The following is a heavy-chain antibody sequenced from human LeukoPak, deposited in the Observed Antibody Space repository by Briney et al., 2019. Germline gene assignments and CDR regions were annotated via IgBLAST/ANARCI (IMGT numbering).Heavy chain of an antibody. CDR1: GYTFTSYY. CDR2: ISPSGGST. Sequence: ASVKVSCKASGYTFTSYYMHWVRQAPGQGLEWMGIISPSGGSTRYTQKFQGRVTMTRDTFTSTVYMELSSLRSDDTAVYYCARTRSVSSSSDYWGQGTLVTVSS. D-gene: IGHD6-13*01. J-gene: IGHJ4*02. CDR3: ARTRSVSSSSDY. V-gene: IGHV1-46*01.